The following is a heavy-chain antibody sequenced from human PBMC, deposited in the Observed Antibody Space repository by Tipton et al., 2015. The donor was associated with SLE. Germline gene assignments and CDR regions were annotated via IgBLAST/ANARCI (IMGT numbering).Heavy chain of an antibody. CDR3: AKEIRPNDY. CDR2: ISGSGETI. V-gene: IGHV3-23*01. Sequence: SLRLSCAASGFTFSTYSMNWVRQAPGKGLEWVSVISGSGETIYYADSVRGRFTISRDNSKNTLYLQMSSLRADDTAIYYCAKEIRPNDYWGQGTLVTVFS. CDR1: GFTFSTYS. J-gene: IGHJ4*02.